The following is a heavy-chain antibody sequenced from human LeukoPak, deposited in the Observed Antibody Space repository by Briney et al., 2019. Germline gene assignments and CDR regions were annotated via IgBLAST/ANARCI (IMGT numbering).Heavy chain of an antibody. J-gene: IGHJ4*02. D-gene: IGHD2-2*01. V-gene: IGHV3-23*01. CDR2: ISGSGGST. CDR3: AKDRVVVVPAESYFDY. Sequence: QPGGSLRLSCAASGFTFSSYAMSWVRQAPGKGLEWVSAISGSGGSTYYAGSVKGRFTISRDNSKNTLYLQMNSLRAEDTAVYYCAKDRVVVVPAESYFDYWGQGTLVTVSS. CDR1: GFTFSSYA.